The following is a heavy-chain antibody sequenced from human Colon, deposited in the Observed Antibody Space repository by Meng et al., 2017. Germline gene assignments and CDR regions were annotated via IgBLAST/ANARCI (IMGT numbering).Heavy chain of an antibody. V-gene: IGHV3-30*01. CDR3: ARETPVTQIPYRDY. Sequence: GFLRLSCAASGITVSGYAMHWVRQAPGKGLEWVADISYEGSNKYYADSVKGRFTIYRDNSKHTLYLQRNRLRAEDTDVYYCARETPVTQIPYRDYWGQGTLVTVSS. J-gene: IGHJ4*02. CDR1: GITVSGYA. CDR2: ISYEGSNK. D-gene: IGHD2-21*02.